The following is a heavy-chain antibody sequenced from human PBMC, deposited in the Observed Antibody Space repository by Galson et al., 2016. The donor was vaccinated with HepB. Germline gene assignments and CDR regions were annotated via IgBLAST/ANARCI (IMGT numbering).Heavy chain of an antibody. CDR2: ISGNGGTT. D-gene: IGHD1-1*01. CDR1: GFIFNAYA. J-gene: IGHJ4*02. CDR3: ARAYQYTLDY. Sequence: SLRLSCAASGFIFNAYAIHWVRQAPGKGLEFVSAISGNGGTTHYPDSVKGRFTISRDNAKRSLFLQMNSLRAEDTAVYFCARAYQYTLDYWGQGTLVTVSS. V-gene: IGHV3-64*04.